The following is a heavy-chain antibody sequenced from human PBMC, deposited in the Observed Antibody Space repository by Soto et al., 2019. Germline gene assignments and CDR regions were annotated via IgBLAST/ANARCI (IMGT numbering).Heavy chain of an antibody. Sequence: QLQLQESGPGLVKPSETLSLTCTVSGGSISSSSYYWGWIRQPPGKGLEWIGSIYYSGSTYYNPSLKSRVTISVDTSKNQFSLKLSSVTAADTAVYYCARHPTSWDRYYFDYWGQGTLVTVSS. D-gene: IGHD1-26*01. V-gene: IGHV4-39*01. CDR3: ARHPTSWDRYYFDY. CDR1: GGSISSSSYY. J-gene: IGHJ4*02. CDR2: IYYSGST.